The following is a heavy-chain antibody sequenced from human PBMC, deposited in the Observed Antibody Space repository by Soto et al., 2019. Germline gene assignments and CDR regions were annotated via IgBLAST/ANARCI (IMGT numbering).Heavy chain of an antibody. V-gene: IGHV4-34*01. CDR1: GGSFSGYY. CDR3: ARPRVGSAANNWFDP. Sequence: SETLSLTCAVYGGSFSGYYWSWIRQPPGKGLEWIGEINHSGSTNYNPSLKSRVTISVDTSKNQFSLKLSSVTAADTAVYYCARPRVGSAANNWFDPWGQGTLVTVSS. D-gene: IGHD2-2*01. J-gene: IGHJ5*02. CDR2: INHSGST.